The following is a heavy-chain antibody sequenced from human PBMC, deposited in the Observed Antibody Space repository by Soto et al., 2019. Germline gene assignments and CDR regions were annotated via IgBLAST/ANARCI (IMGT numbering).Heavy chain of an antibody. V-gene: IGHV4-59*01. Sequence: PSETLSLTCTVSGGSISSYYGSWIRQHPGKGLEWIGYIYYRESTNYNPSRKSRVTISVDTSKIQFSLKLSSVTAADTAVYYCARALGYYDSSGYWEANCFDPRGQGTLVTVSS. D-gene: IGHD3-22*01. CDR2: IYYREST. CDR1: GGSISSYY. CDR3: ARALGYYDSSGYWEANCFDP. J-gene: IGHJ5*02.